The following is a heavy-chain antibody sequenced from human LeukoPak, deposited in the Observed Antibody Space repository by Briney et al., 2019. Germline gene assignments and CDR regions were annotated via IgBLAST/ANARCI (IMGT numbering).Heavy chain of an antibody. CDR1: GFTFSSYG. Sequence: PGGSLRLSCAASGFTFSSYGMHWVRQAPGKGLEWVAVISYDGSNKYYADSVKGRFTISRDNSKNTLYLQMNSLRAEDTAVYYCAKGSYCSSTSCSFREVYYYYGMDVWGQGTTVTVSS. J-gene: IGHJ6*02. V-gene: IGHV3-30*18. CDR3: AKGSYCSSTSCSFREVYYYYGMDV. D-gene: IGHD2-2*01. CDR2: ISYDGSNK.